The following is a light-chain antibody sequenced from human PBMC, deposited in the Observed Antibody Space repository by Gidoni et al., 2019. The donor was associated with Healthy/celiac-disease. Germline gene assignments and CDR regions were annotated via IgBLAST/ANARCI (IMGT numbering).Light chain of an antibody. CDR3: QQYGSSLTWT. V-gene: IGKV3-20*01. J-gene: IGKJ1*01. Sequence: EIVLTQSPGTLSLSPGERATLSCSASQSVSSSYLAWYQQKPGQAPRLLIYGASRRATGIPDRFSGSGSGTDFTLTISRLEPEDFAVYYCQQYGSSLTWTFXXXTKVEIK. CDR2: GAS. CDR1: QSVSSSY.